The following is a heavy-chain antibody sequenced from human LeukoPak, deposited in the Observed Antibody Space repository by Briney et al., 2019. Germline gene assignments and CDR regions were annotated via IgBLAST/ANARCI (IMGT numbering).Heavy chain of an antibody. J-gene: IGHJ5*02. V-gene: IGHV4-34*01. D-gene: IGHD3-10*01. Sequence: PSETLSLTCAVYGGSFSGYYWSWIRQPPGKGLEWIGEINHSGGTNYNPSLKSRVTISVDTSKNQFSLKLSSVTAADTAVYYCARGRLRGSVMVRGARNWFDPWGQGTLVTVSS. CDR2: INHSGGT. CDR1: GGSFSGYY. CDR3: ARGRLRGSVMVRGARNWFDP.